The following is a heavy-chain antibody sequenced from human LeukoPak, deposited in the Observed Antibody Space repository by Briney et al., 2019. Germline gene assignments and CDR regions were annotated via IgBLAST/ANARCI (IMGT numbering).Heavy chain of an antibody. CDR2: ISSSGSTI. CDR3: ASGSGYDPDY. J-gene: IGHJ4*02. Sequence: GGSLRLSCAPSGFTVSSRYMSWVRQAPGKGLEWVSYISSSGSTIYYADSVKGRFTISRDNAKNSLYLQMNSLRAEDTAVYYCASGSGYDPDYWGQGTLVTVSS. V-gene: IGHV3-11*01. CDR1: GFTVSSRY. D-gene: IGHD5-12*01.